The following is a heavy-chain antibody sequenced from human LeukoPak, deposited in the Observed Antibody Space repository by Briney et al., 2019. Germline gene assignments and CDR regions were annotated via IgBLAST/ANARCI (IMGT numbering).Heavy chain of an antibody. Sequence: GGSLRLSCEASGFTFSSYSMYWVRQAPGKGLEWISYISSSSSTTHYADSVKGRFTISRDDAKYSLYLQMNSLRAEDTAVYYCASTYDFWSGYDYYYYMDVWGKGTSVTVSS. CDR2: ISSSSSTT. CDR3: ASTYDFWSGYDYYYYMDV. V-gene: IGHV3-48*01. D-gene: IGHD3-3*01. J-gene: IGHJ6*03. CDR1: GFTFSSYS.